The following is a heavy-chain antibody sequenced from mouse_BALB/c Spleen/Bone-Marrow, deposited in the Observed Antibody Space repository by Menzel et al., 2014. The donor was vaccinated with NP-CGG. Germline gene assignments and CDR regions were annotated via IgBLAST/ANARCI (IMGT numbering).Heavy chain of an antibody. CDR2: INPSNGGT. CDR1: GYTFTSYY. CDR3: TRSDGYYVPHWYFDV. J-gene: IGHJ1*01. Sequence: SGAELVKPGASVKLSCKASGYTFTSYYMYWVKRRPGQGLEWIGEINPSNGGTNFNEKFKSKATLTVDKSSSTAYMQLSSLTSEDSAVYYCTRSDGYYVPHWYFDVWGAGTTVTVSS. D-gene: IGHD2-3*01. V-gene: IGHV1S81*02.